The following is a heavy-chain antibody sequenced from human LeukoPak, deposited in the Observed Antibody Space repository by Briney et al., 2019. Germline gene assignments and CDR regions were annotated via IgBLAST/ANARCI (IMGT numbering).Heavy chain of an antibody. D-gene: IGHD3-16*01. CDR2: ISTYNGDT. J-gene: IGHJ4*02. Sequence: GASVKVSCKASGYTFTSYGISWVRQAPGQGLEWMGWISTYNGDTNYAQKLQGRVTMTTDTSTNTAYMELRRLRSDDTAVYYCAREGLGELTLDYWGQGTLVTVSS. CDR1: GYTFTSYG. V-gene: IGHV1-18*01. CDR3: AREGLGELTLDY.